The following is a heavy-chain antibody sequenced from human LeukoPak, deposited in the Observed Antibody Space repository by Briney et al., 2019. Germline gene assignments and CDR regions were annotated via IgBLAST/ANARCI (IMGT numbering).Heavy chain of an antibody. Sequence: SETLSLTCTVSGGSISSGSYYWSWIRQPAGKGLEWIGRIYTSGSTNYNPSLKSRVTISVDTSKNQFSLKLSSVTAADTAVYYCARGYCGSTSCYANDYWGQGTLVTVSS. CDR1: GGSISSGSYY. CDR2: IYTSGST. CDR3: ARGYCGSTSCYANDY. V-gene: IGHV4-61*02. D-gene: IGHD2-2*01. J-gene: IGHJ4*02.